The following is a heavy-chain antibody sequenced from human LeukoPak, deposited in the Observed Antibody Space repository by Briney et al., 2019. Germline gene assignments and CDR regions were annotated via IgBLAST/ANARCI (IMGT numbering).Heavy chain of an antibody. CDR2: IYHSGST. CDR1: GGSISSGGYY. CDR3: ASIPSYYFDY. Sequence: SQTLSLTCTVSGGSISSGGYYWSWIRQPPGKGLEWIGYIYHSGSTYYNPSLKSRVTISVDRSKNQFSLKLSSVTAADTAVYYCASIPSYYFDYWGQGTLVTVSS. J-gene: IGHJ4*02. V-gene: IGHV4-30-2*01. D-gene: IGHD6-6*01.